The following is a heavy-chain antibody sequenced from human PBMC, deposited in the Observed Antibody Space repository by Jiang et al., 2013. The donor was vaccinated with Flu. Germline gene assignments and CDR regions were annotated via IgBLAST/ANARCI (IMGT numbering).Heavy chain of an antibody. CDR3: AGGNAIFWYSREVEGLEY. J-gene: IGHJ4*02. V-gene: IGHV4-39*06. CDR1: DDSITISSYY. D-gene: IGHD3-9*01. CDR2: IYYTGST. Sequence: PGLVKPSETLSLTCTVSDDSITISSYYWGWIRTPPGKGLEWIGIIYYTGSTYYNPSLKSRVTISADTSKSQILPRTSTSVTAADTAVYYCAGGNAIFWYSREVEGLEYWGQGTLVTVSS.